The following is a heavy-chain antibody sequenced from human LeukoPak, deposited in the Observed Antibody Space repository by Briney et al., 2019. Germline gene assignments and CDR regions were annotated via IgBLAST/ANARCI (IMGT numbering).Heavy chain of an antibody. CDR1: GFTFSSYA. J-gene: IGHJ6*02. D-gene: IGHD5-12*01. V-gene: IGHV3-23*01. CDR3: AKAVNSGYDYYYYYGMDV. Sequence: PGGSLRLSCAASGFTFSSYAMSWVRQAPGKGLEWVSAIGGSGGSTYYADSVKGRFTISRDNSKNTLYLQMNSLRAEDTAVYYCAKAVNSGYDYYYYYGMDVWGQGTTVTVSS. CDR2: IGGSGGST.